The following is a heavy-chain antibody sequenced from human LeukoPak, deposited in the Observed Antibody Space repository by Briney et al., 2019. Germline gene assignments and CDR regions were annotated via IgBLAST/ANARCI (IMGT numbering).Heavy chain of an antibody. CDR2: INHSGST. J-gene: IGHJ4*02. V-gene: IGHV4-34*01. CDR1: GGSFSGYY. CDR3: ARDDPNKYYFDY. Sequence: SETLSLTCAVYGGSFSGYYWSWIRQPPGKGLEWIGEINHSGSTNYNPSLKSRVTISVDTSKNQFSLKLSSVTAADTAVYYCARDDPNKYYFDYWGQGTLVTVSS.